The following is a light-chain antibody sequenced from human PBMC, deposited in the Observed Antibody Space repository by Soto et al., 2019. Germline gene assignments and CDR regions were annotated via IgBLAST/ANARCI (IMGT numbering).Light chain of an antibody. CDR3: QTLGTAIHV. CDR2: FNSDGSH. V-gene: IGLV4-69*01. Sequence: QPVLTQSPSASASLGASVKLTCTLSSGHSSYAIAWHQQQPEKGPRYLMKFNSDGSHSKGDEIPDRFSGSSSGAERYLTIASLQSEDEADYYGQTLGTAIHVFGTGTKVTVL. CDR1: SGHSSYA. J-gene: IGLJ1*01.